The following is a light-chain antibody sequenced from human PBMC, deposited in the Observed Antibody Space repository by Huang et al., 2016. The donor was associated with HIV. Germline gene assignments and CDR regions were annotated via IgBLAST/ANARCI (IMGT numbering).Light chain of an antibody. J-gene: IGKJ1*01. Sequence: DIQMTQSPSSLSASVGDRVTITCRASQSINTDLNWFQQKPGKATKVLISAAYTLQSGVPSRFSGGGSVTHFTLTITSLQPEDFATYYCQQTYTGVTFGQGTKVEIK. CDR1: QSINTD. CDR3: QQTYTGVT. V-gene: IGKV1-39*01. CDR2: AAY.